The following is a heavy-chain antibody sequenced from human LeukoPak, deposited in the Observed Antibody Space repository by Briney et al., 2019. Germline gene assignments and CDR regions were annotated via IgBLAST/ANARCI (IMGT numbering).Heavy chain of an antibody. CDR1: GFTVSSNY. V-gene: IGHV3-53*01. D-gene: IGHD6-19*01. J-gene: IGHJ4*02. Sequence: GGSLRLSCAASGFTVSSNYMSWVRQAPGKGLEWVSGMYRGGSTYYADSVKGRFTISGDNSKNTLYLQMNSLRAEDTAVYYCARGHMAVAGPYYFDYWGQGTLVTVSS. CDR3: ARGHMAVAGPYYFDY. CDR2: MYRGGST.